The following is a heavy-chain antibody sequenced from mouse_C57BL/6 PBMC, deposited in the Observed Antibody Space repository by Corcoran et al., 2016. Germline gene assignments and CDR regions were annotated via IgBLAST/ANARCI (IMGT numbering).Heavy chain of an antibody. J-gene: IGHJ1*03. Sequence: QVQLQQSGPELVKPGASVKISCKASGYTFTDYYINWVKQRPGQGLEWIGWIFPGSGSTYYNEKFKGKATLTVDKSSSTAYMLLSSLTSEDSAVYFCARQGLTTVVARYFDVWGTGTTVTVSS. CDR2: IFPGSGST. CDR3: ARQGLTTVVARYFDV. D-gene: IGHD1-1*01. CDR1: GYTFTDYY. V-gene: IGHV1-75*01.